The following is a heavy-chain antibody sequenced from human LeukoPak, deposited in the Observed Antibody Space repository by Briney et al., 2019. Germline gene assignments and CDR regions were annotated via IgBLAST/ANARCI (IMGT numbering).Heavy chain of an antibody. D-gene: IGHD3-22*01. CDR3: AKAGYYYDSSGYKGAFDI. V-gene: IGHV3-9*01. CDR2: ISWNSGSI. Sequence: GGSLRLSCAASGFTFDDYAMHWVRQAPGKGLEWVSGISWNSGSIGYADSVKGRFTISRDNARNSLYLQMNSLRAEDTALYYCAKAGYYYDSSGYKGAFDIWGQGTMVTVSS. J-gene: IGHJ3*02. CDR1: GFTFDDYA.